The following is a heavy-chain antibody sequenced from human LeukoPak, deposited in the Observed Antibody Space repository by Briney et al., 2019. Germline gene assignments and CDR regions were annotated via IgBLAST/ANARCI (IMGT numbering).Heavy chain of an antibody. CDR3: ARDLVVPAALTYYYYYGMDV. Sequence: GGSLRLSCAASGFTFSSYSMNWVRQAPGKGLEWVSSISSSSSDIYYADSVKGRFTISRDNATNSLYLQMNSLRAEDTAVYSCARDLVVPAALTYYYYYGMDVWGQGTTVTXS. CDR2: ISSSSSDI. V-gene: IGHV3-21*01. CDR1: GFTFSSYS. D-gene: IGHD2-2*01. J-gene: IGHJ6*02.